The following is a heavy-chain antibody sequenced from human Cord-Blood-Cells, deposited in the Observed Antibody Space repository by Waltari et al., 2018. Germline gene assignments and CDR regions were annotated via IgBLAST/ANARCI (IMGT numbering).Heavy chain of an antibody. V-gene: IGHV3-7*01. J-gene: IGHJ4*02. Sequence: EVQLVESGGGLVQPGGSLRGSCAAPGFTFSSYWMTWVRQAPGKGLEWVAKIKQDGSEKYYVDSVKGRFTISRDNAKNSLYLQMNSLRAEDAAVYYCALGRLGKGLFDYWGQGTLVTVSS. CDR2: IKQDGSEK. CDR1: GFTFSSYW. CDR3: ALGRLGKGLFDY. D-gene: IGHD7-27*01.